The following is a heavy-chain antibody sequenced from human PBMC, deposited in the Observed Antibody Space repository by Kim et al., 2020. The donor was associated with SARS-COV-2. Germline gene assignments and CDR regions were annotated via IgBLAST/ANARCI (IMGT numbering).Heavy chain of an antibody. J-gene: IGHJ5*02. V-gene: IGHV3-23*01. Sequence: GRFTISGDDSKNTLYLQMNSLRAEDTAVYYCAKDPEYSSGWYFGSNWFDPWGQGTLVTVSS. CDR3: AKDPEYSSGWYFGSNWFDP. D-gene: IGHD6-19*01.